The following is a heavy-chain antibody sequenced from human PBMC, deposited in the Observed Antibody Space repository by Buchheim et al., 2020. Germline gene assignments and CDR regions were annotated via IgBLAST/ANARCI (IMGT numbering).Heavy chain of an antibody. V-gene: IGHV3-53*01. J-gene: IGHJ6*02. D-gene: IGHD2-15*01. CDR2: IYSGGST. CDR1: GFTVSSNY. Sequence: EVQLVESGGGLIQPGGSLRLSCAASGFTVSSNYMSWVRQAPGKGLEWVSVIYSGGSTYYADSVKGRFTISRDNSKNTLYLQMNSLRAEDTAVYYCARDGVDCSGGSCYGYGMDVWGQGTT. CDR3: ARDGVDCSGGSCYGYGMDV.